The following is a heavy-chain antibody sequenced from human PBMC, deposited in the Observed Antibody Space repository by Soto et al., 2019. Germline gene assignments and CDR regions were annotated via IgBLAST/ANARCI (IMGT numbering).Heavy chain of an antibody. CDR1: GGTFSRYT. V-gene: IGHV1-69*02. Sequence: QVQLVQSGAEVKKPGSSVKVSCKASGGTFSRYTFTWVRQAPGQGLEWMGRIIPIVDIPNYAQNFQGRVPITADKSTSTAYMELSSLTSGDTAVYYCASHFTGVLVLGTSPPGGDNYGWDVWGQGTTVSVS. D-gene: IGHD2-15*01. CDR3: ASHFTGVLVLGTSPPGGDNYGWDV. J-gene: IGHJ6*02. CDR2: IIPIVDIP.